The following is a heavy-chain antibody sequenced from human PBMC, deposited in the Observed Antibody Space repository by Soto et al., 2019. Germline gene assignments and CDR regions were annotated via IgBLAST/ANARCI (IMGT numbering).Heavy chain of an antibody. Sequence: SSETLSLTCTVSGGSISSSSYYWGWIRQPPGKGLEWIGTIYYSGSTYYNPSLKSRVTISVDTSKNQFSLRLSSVTAADTAVYFCARLVTTEWADYFDYWGQGTLVTVSS. CDR2: IYYSGST. J-gene: IGHJ4*02. D-gene: IGHD4-17*01. V-gene: IGHV4-39*01. CDR3: ARLVTTEWADYFDY. CDR1: GGSISSSSYY.